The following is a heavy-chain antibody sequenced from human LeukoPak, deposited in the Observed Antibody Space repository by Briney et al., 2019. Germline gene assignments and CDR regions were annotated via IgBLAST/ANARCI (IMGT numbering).Heavy chain of an antibody. CDR2: ISGSGGST. V-gene: IGHV3-23*01. CDR1: GFTFSSYA. D-gene: IGHD1-14*01. Sequence: GGSLRLSCAASGFTFSSYAMSWVRQAPGEGLEWVSAISGSGGSTYYADSVKGRFTISRDNSKNTLYLQMNSLRAEDTAVYYCANGDRRWFDPWGQGTLVTVSS. CDR3: ANGDRRWFDP. J-gene: IGHJ5*02.